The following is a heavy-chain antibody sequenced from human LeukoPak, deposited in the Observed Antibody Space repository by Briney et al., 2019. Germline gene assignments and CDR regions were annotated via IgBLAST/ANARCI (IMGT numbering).Heavy chain of an antibody. V-gene: IGHV3-15*01. Sequence: GGSLTLSCTASGFTFSSAWMSWVRQPPGKGLEWVGRMRSKTDGGKTEYAAPVKGRFTISRDDSKNTLYVQMNSLKTEDTAAYYCTTDTTGDYVSPAFDYWGQGTLVTVSS. J-gene: IGHJ4*02. CDR3: TTDTTGDYVSPAFDY. CDR1: GFTFSSAW. CDR2: MRSKTDGGKT. D-gene: IGHD4-17*01.